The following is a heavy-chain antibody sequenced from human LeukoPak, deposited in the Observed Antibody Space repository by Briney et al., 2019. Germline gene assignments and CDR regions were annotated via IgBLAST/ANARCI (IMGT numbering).Heavy chain of an antibody. CDR2: ISGSGDST. D-gene: IGHD3-10*01. CDR1: GFTFGSYG. J-gene: IGHJ4*02. V-gene: IGHV3-23*01. CDR3: AETVSYYYGSGSYYKNPFDY. Sequence: GGSLRLSCAASGFTFGSYGMSWVRQAPGKGLEWVSAISGSGDSTYYADSVKGRFTISRDNSKNTLYLQMNSLRAEDTAVYYCAETVSYYYGSGSYYKNPFDYWGQGTLVTVSS.